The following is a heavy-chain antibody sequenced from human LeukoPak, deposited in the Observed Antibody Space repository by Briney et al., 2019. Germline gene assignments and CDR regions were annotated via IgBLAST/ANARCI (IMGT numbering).Heavy chain of an antibody. CDR1: GYSFTSYW. J-gene: IGHJ4*02. CDR3: ARSPYDSSGYYYGMHFDY. CDR2: IHPGDSDT. D-gene: IGHD3-22*01. V-gene: IGHV5-51*01. Sequence: GESLKISCKGSGYSFTSYWIGWVRQMPGKGLEWMGIIHPGDSDTRYNPSFQGQVTISADKSISTAYLQWSSLKASDTAMYYCARSPYDSSGYYYGMHFDYWGQGTLVTVSS.